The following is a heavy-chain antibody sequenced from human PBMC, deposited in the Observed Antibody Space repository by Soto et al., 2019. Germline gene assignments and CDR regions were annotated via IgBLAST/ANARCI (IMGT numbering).Heavy chain of an antibody. J-gene: IGHJ5*02. V-gene: IGHV4-39*07. D-gene: IGHD3-22*01. Sequence: SETLSLTCTVSGDSITKSTYYWAWVRQTPGKGPEWIGEINHSGSTNYNPSLKSRVTISVDTSKNQFSLKLSSVTAADTAVYYCARGDSSGLLFDPWGQGTLVTVSS. CDR1: GDSITKSTYY. CDR3: ARGDSSGLLFDP. CDR2: INHSGST.